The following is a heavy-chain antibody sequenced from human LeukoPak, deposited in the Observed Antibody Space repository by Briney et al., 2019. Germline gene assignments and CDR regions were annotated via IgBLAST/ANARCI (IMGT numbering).Heavy chain of an antibody. J-gene: IGHJ6*03. Sequence: ASVKVSCKASGYTFNNYAIHWVRQAPGQGLECLGGINTNTGNPTYVQGFTGRFVFSFDTSVSTAYLEISSLKAEDTAIYYCARSRRVVVPSTLNSADDYYYYMDVWGKGTTVTVSS. CDR1: GYTFNNYA. V-gene: IGHV7-4-1*02. D-gene: IGHD2-15*01. CDR2: INTNTGNP. CDR3: ARSRRVVVPSTLNSADDYYYYMDV.